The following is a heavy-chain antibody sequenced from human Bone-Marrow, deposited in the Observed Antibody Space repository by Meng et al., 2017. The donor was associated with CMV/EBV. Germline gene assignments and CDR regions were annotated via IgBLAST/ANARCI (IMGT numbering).Heavy chain of an antibody. CDR2: INWEGDDT. J-gene: IGHJ4*02. CDR3: ARRKSGWTFDY. V-gene: IGHV3-20*04. CDR1: GFIFNAYG. Sequence: SCDASGFIFNAYGMSWVRQAPGKGPEWVSDINWEGDDTGYADSVKGRFTISRDNAKNSLYLQMNSLRAEDTALYYCARRKSGWTFDYWGQGTLVTVSS. D-gene: IGHD6-19*01.